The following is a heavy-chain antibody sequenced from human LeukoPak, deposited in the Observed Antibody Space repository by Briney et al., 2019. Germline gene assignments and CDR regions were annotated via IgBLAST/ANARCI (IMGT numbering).Heavy chain of an antibody. Sequence: GESLKISCKGSVYIFTTYWIGWVRQMPGKGLEWMGIIYPGDSDTRYSPSFQGQVTISADKSISTAYLQWSSLKASDTAMYYCARLATVTSPIDYWGQGTLVTVSS. J-gene: IGHJ4*02. V-gene: IGHV5-51*01. CDR2: IYPGDSDT. CDR1: VYIFTTYW. CDR3: ARLATVTSPIDY. D-gene: IGHD4-17*01.